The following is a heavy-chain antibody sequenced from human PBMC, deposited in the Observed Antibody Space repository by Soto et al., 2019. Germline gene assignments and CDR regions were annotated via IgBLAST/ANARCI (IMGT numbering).Heavy chain of an antibody. CDR2: IVVGSGNT. CDR1: GFTFTSSA. D-gene: IGHD4-17*01. CDR3: AAESDGDYYYYYGMDV. V-gene: IGHV1-58*01. J-gene: IGHJ6*02. Sequence: SVKVSCKASGFTFTSSAVQWVRQARGQRLEWIGWIVVGSGNTNYAQKFQERVTITRDMSTSTAYMELSSLRSEDTAVYYCAAESDGDYYYYYGMDVWGQGTTVTSP.